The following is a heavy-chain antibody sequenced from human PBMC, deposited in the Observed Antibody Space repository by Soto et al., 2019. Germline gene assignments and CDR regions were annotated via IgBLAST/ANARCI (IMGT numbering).Heavy chain of an antibody. CDR1: GFSFRNYA. CDR3: ANGRATYGLLTHDY. D-gene: IGHD3-10*01. J-gene: IGHJ4*02. CDR2: LTGSSSNI. Sequence: PGGSLRLSCAASGFSFRNYAMSWVRRAPGKGLEWISTLTGSSSNIYYADSVKGRFAISRDNSRNTLCLQMNSLTAEDTAVYYCANGRATYGLLTHDYWGQGTLVTVSS. V-gene: IGHV3-23*01.